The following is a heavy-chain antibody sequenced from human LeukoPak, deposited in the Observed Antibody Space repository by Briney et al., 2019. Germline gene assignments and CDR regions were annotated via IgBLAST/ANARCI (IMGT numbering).Heavy chain of an antibody. V-gene: IGHV3-15*07. Sequence: GGSLRLSCAVSGFSFTNVWMNWVRQAPGKGLEWVGRIKNKDEGEKTDYAAPVKGRFTISRDDSKATLFLQMNSLKMEDTAICYCTTGIDYGGGYWGQGTLVSVSS. D-gene: IGHD3-16*01. CDR1: GFSFTNVW. CDR3: TTGIDYGGGY. J-gene: IGHJ4*02. CDR2: IKNKDEGEKT.